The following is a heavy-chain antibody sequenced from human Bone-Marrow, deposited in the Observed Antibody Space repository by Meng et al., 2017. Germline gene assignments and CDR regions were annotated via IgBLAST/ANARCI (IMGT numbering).Heavy chain of an antibody. CDR1: GGSFSGYY. CDR2: INHSGST. Sequence: GSLRLSCAVYGGSFSGYYWSWIRQLPGKGLEWIGEINHSGSTNYNPSLKSRVTISVDTSKNQFSLKLSSVTAADTAVYYCARDYGGNYYFDYWGQGTLVTVSS. J-gene: IGHJ4*02. D-gene: IGHD4-23*01. CDR3: ARDYGGNYYFDY. V-gene: IGHV4-34*01.